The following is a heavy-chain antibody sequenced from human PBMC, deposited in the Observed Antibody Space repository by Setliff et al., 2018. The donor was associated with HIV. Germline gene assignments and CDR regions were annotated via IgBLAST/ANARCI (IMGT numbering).Heavy chain of an antibody. D-gene: IGHD3-16*01. CDR2: INTDGSSA. J-gene: IGHJ5*01. CDR1: GFTFSNSW. V-gene: IGHV3-74*03. Sequence: QPGGSLRLSCAASGFTFSNSWMHWVRQAPGRGLVWVSRINTDGSSATYADSVKGRFTNSRDNAKNTLYLQMDSLRAEDTAVYYCARGGANPSWFDSWGQGTLVTVSS. CDR3: ARGGANPSWFDS.